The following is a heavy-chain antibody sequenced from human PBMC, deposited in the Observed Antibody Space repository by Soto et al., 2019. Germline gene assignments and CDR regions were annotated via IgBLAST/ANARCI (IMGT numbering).Heavy chain of an antibody. D-gene: IGHD3-16*01. J-gene: IGHJ5*02. Sequence: PSETLSLTCAVSGGSISSGGYSWSWIRQPPGKGLEWIGYIYHSGSTYYNPSLKSRATTSMDTSKNEFYLNLSSVTAADTAVYFCARGGWGDNWFGPWGQGILVTVSS. V-gene: IGHV4-30-2*05. CDR1: GGSISSGGYS. CDR2: IYHSGST. CDR3: ARGGWGDNWFGP.